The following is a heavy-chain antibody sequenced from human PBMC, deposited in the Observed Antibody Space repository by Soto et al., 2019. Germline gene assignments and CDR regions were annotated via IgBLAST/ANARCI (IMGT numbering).Heavy chain of an antibody. J-gene: IGHJ4*02. Sequence: EVQLLESGGGLVQPGGSLRLSCAASGFTFSSYAMSWVRQAPGKGLEWVSAISGSGGSTYYADSVKGRFTISRDNSKNTLYLQMNSLRAEDTAVYYCAKDLGGKYYYDSSAGYWGQGTLVTVSS. V-gene: IGHV3-23*01. CDR2: ISGSGGST. CDR1: GFTFSSYA. D-gene: IGHD3-22*01. CDR3: AKDLGGKYYYDSSAGY.